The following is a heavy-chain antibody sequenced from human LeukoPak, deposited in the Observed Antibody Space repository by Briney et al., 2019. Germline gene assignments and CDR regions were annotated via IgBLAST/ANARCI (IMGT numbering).Heavy chain of an antibody. Sequence: ASVKVSCKASGGTFSSYTISWVRHAPGQGLEWMGRIIPILGIANYAQKFQGRVTITADKSTSTAYMELSSLRSEDTAVYYCAILGGLSYAFFDYWGQGTPGTVSS. CDR3: AILGGLSYAFFDY. CDR2: IIPILGIA. J-gene: IGHJ4*02. D-gene: IGHD3-16*01. CDR1: GGTFSSYT. V-gene: IGHV1-69*02.